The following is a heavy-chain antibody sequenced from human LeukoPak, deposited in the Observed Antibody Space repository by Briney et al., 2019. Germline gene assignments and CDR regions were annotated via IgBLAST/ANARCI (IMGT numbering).Heavy chain of an antibody. V-gene: IGHV3-9*01. CDR2: ISWNSGSI. J-gene: IGHJ4*02. CDR1: GFTFDDYA. CDR3: AKDILAAGRVDY. Sequence: GGSLRLSCAASGFTFDDYAMHWVRQAPGKGLEWVSGISWNSGSIGYADSVKGRFTISRDNAKNSLYLQMNSLRAEDTALYYCAKDILAAGRVDYWGQGTLVTVSS. D-gene: IGHD6-13*01.